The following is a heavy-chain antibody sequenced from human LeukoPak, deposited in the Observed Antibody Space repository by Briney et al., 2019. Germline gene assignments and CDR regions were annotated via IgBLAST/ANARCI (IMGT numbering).Heavy chain of an antibody. D-gene: IGHD3-22*01. V-gene: IGHV3-21*01. CDR3: ARALSSGYDHFDY. J-gene: IGHJ4*02. Sequence: PGGSLRLSCAASGFTFSSYNMNWVRQAPGKGLEWVSSITDSSTYIYYADSLKGRFTVSRDNAKNSLYLQMNSLRAEDTAVYYCARALSSGYDHFDYWGQGTLVTVSS. CDR2: ITDSSTYI. CDR1: GFTFSSYN.